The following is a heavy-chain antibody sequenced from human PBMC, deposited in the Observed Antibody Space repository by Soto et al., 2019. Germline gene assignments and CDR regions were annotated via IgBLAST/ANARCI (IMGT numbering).Heavy chain of an antibody. V-gene: IGHV4-39*01. J-gene: IGHJ4*02. D-gene: IGHD3-10*01. CDR2: IFYSGST. CDR1: GGSISSTSYY. Sequence: QLQLQESGPGLVKPSETLSLTCTVSGGSISSTSYYWGWIRQPPGKGLEWVGSIFYSGSTYYNPSLKSRVTISVDTSKNQFSLKLNSVTAADTAVYYCGPAGSGSYLWGQGTLVTVSS. CDR3: GPAGSGSYL.